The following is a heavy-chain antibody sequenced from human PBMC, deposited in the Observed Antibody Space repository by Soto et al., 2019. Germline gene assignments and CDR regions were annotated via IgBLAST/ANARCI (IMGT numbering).Heavy chain of an antibody. Sequence: PGGSLRLSCAASGFTFSDYYMSWIRQAPGKGLEWVSYISSSSSYTNYADSVKGRFTISRDNAKNSLHLQMNSLRAEDTAVYYCARGLNYYDSSGYQYYFDYWGQGTLVTVSS. D-gene: IGHD3-22*01. CDR3: ARGLNYYDSSGYQYYFDY. J-gene: IGHJ4*02. CDR2: ISSSSSYT. CDR1: GFTFSDYY. V-gene: IGHV3-11*06.